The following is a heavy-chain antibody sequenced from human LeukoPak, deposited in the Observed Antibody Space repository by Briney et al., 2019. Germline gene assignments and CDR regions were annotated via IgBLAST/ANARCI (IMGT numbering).Heavy chain of an antibody. J-gene: IGHJ4*02. D-gene: IGHD5-24*01. V-gene: IGHV1-3*01. CDR3: ARPSRWLQYLYFDY. CDR1: GYTFTSYS. Sequence: ASVKVSCKASGYTFTSYSIHWVRQAPGQRLEWMGWINAGNGNTKYSQKFQGRVTTTRDTSASTAYMELSSLRSEDTAVYYCARPSRWLQYLYFDYWGQGTLVTVSS. CDR2: INAGNGNT.